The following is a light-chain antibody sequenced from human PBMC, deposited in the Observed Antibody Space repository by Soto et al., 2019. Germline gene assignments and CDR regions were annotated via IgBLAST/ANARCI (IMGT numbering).Light chain of an antibody. J-gene: IGKJ2*01. CDR3: LQHNTYPHT. CDR1: EFLSSSY. Sequence: EIVLTQSPGTLSLSPGERATLSCRASEFLSSSYLVWYQQKPGQAPRLLIYAASRRATGIPDRFSGSGSATEYTLTINTLEPEDFATYYCLQHNTYPHTFGQGTKLEIK. CDR2: AAS. V-gene: IGKV3-20*01.